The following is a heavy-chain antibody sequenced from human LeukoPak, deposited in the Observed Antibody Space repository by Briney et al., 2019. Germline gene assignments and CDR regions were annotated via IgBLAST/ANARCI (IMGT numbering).Heavy chain of an antibody. D-gene: IGHD2-15*01. V-gene: IGHV5-51*01. J-gene: IGHJ4*02. Sequence: GESLKISCKGSGYSFTSYWIGWVRPMPGKGLEWMGIIYPGDSDTRYSPSFQGQVTISADKSISTAYLQWSSLKASDTAMYYCARAGCSGGSCYYPLNYWGQGTLVTVSS. CDR1: GYSFTSYW. CDR2: IYPGDSDT. CDR3: ARAGCSGGSCYYPLNY.